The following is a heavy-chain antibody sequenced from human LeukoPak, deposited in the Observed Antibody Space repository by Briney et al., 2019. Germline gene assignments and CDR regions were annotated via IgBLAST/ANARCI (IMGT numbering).Heavy chain of an antibody. CDR1: GGSISSGDYY. CDR3: AGGRLGYCSGGSCYPLDY. J-gene: IGHJ4*02. CDR2: IYYSGST. Sequence: PSQTLSLTCTVSGGSISSGDYYWSWIRRPPGKGLEWIGYIYYSGSTYYNPSLKSRVTISVDTSKNQFSLKLSSVTAADTAVYYCAGGRLGYCSGGSCYPLDYWGQGTLVTVSS. D-gene: IGHD2-15*01. V-gene: IGHV4-30-4*01.